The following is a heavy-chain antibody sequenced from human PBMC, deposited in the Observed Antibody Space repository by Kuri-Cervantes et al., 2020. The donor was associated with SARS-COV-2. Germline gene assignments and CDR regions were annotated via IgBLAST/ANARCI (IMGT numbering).Heavy chain of an antibody. J-gene: IGHJ6*02. Sequence: ASVKVSCKASGYTFTSYGISWVRQAPGQGLEWMGWISAYNGNTNYAQKLQGRVTMTTDTSTSTAYMKLRSLRSDDTAVYYCARDPRIAAPRKFWSDYYGMDVWGQGTTVTVSS. CDR1: GYTFTSYG. CDR3: ARDPRIAAPRKFWSDYYGMDV. D-gene: IGHD6-13*01. CDR2: ISAYNGNT. V-gene: IGHV1-18*01.